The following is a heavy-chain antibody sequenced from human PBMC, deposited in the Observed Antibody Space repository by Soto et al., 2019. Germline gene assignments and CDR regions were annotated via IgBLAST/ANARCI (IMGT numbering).Heavy chain of an antibody. CDR2: ISAYNGNT. J-gene: IGHJ1*01. Sequence: ASVKVSCKASGYTFTSYGISWVRQAPGQGREWMGWISAYNGNTKYAQKLQGRVTMTTDTSTSTAYMELRSLRSDDTAVYYCAKDYGDYDSMFWGQGTLVTVSS. CDR3: AKDYGDYDSMF. V-gene: IGHV1-18*01. CDR1: GYTFTSYG. D-gene: IGHD4-17*01.